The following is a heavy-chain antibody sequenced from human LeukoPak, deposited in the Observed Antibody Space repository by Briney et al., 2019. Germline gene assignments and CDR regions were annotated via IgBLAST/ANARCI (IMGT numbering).Heavy chain of an antibody. CDR3: ARDGWFGDYNWFDP. D-gene: IGHD3-10*01. CDR1: GFTFSSYS. CDR2: ISSASNTI. Sequence: PGESLRLSCAASGFTFSSYSMNWVRQAPGKGLEWISYISSASNTIYYADSVKGRFTISRDNAKNSVYLQMNSLRAEDTAIYYCARDGWFGDYNWFDPWGQGTLVTVSS. V-gene: IGHV3-48*01. J-gene: IGHJ5*02.